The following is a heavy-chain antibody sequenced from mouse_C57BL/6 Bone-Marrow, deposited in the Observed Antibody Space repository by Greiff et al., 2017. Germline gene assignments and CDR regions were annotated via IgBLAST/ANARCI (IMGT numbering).Heavy chain of an antibody. D-gene: IGHD2-4*01. Sequence: QVQLQQPGAELVMPGASVKLSCKASGYTFTSYWMHWVKQRPGQGLEWIGEIDPSDSYTNYNQKFKGKSTLTVDKSSSTAYMQLSSLTSEDSAVYYCAREEIYYDYGFAYWGQGTRVTVSA. V-gene: IGHV1-69*01. CDR2: IDPSDSYT. CDR3: AREEIYYDYGFAY. CDR1: GYTFTSYW. J-gene: IGHJ3*01.